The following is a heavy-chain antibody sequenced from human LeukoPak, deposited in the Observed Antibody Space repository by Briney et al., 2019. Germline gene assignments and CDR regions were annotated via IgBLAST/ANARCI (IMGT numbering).Heavy chain of an antibody. J-gene: IGHJ4*02. V-gene: IGHV3-66*01. CDR2: MYGNGET. CDR1: GLTVGVDC. CDR3: VSVYNNGWYVDY. D-gene: IGHD6-19*01. Sequence: GGSLRLSCAVSGLTVGVDCVSWVRQAPGKGLEWVSVMYGNGETVYGDSVKGRFTISRDNSRNTVYLGMNRLRVEDTAVYHCVSVYNNGWYVDYWGQGTLVTVSS.